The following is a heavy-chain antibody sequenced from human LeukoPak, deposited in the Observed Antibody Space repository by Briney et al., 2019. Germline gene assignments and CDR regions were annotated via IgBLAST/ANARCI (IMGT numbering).Heavy chain of an antibody. CDR2: INHSGST. Sequence: PSETLSLTCAVYGGSFSGYYWSWIRQPPGKGLEWIGQINHSGSTNYNPSLKSRVTISVDTSKNQFSLKLSSVTAADTAVYYCARGGELRYFDWLPLGVWGQGTTVTVSS. CDR3: ARGGELRYFDWLPLGV. V-gene: IGHV4-34*01. CDR1: GGSFSGYY. J-gene: IGHJ6*02. D-gene: IGHD3-9*01.